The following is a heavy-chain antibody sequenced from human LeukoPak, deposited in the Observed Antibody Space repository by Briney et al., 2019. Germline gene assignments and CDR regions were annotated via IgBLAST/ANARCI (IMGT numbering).Heavy chain of an antibody. V-gene: IGHV3-23*01. D-gene: IGHD2-2*01. Sequence: GGSLRLSCAASGFTFSSYAMSWVRQAPGKGLEWVSAISGSGGSTYYADSVKGRFTISRDNSKNTLYLQMNSLRAEDTAVYYCAKSYCSSTSCYQYYYYGMDVWGQGTTVTVSS. J-gene: IGHJ6*02. CDR2: ISGSGGST. CDR1: GFTFSSYA. CDR3: AKSYCSSTSCYQYYYYGMDV.